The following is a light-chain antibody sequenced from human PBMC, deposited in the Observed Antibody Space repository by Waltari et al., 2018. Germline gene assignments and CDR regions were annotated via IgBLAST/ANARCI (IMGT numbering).Light chain of an antibody. CDR1: TGHSSSA. Sequence: QVVLTQSPSASASLGASVKLPCPPRTGHSSSAIAWHQQQPEKGPRYLMKVSSAGSHQKGDGIPDRFSGSSSGTERYLTISSVQSEDEADYYCQTWDTGTHVVFGGGTKLTVL. CDR3: QTWDTGTHVV. V-gene: IGLV4-69*01. CDR2: VSSAGSH. J-gene: IGLJ2*01.